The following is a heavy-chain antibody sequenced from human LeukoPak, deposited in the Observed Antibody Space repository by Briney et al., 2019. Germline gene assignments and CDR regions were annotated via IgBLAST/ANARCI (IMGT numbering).Heavy chain of an antibody. CDR1: GFIFSDYA. CDR3: ARDLSRVAAYCGGDCYLPNDAFDI. J-gene: IGHJ3*02. V-gene: IGHV3-30-3*01. Sequence: PGGSLRLSCAASGFIFSDYAMQWVRQAPGKGLEWVAVISNNGVKTSYADSVRGQFTISRDNSKNTLYLQMNSLRVEDTAVYYCARDLSRVAAYCGGDCYLPNDAFDIWGQGTMVTVSS. D-gene: IGHD2-21*02. CDR2: ISNNGVKT.